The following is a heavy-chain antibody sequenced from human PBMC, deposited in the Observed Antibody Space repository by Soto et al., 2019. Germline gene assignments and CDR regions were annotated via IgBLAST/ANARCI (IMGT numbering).Heavy chain of an antibody. V-gene: IGHV1-46*01. J-gene: IGHJ4*02. CDR3: ARDLAAGAH. Sequence: QVQLVQSGAEVKKPGASVKLSCRTSGYTFTHYYIHWVRQAPGQGLEWLAIINPASGSTNYAQDFLSRVTLNMDTSTTTVYMELSGLRAEDTAIFYCARDLAAGAHWGQGTLVTVSS. D-gene: IGHD6-25*01. CDR2: INPASGST. CDR1: GYTFTHYY.